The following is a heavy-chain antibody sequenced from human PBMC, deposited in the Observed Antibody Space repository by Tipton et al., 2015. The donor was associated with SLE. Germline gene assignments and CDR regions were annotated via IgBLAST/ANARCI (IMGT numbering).Heavy chain of an antibody. V-gene: IGHV4-34*01. J-gene: IGHJ6*03. CDR2: ISHLGIT. Sequence: TLSLTCTVSGDSITRHYWTWIRQPPGKGLEWIGEISHLGITKYNPSLKSRVTISLDTSKSQFSLNLTSVTAADTAVYYCARGDPILPYYYYMDVWDKGTTVTVSS. CDR3: ARGDPILPYYYYMDV. CDR1: GDSITRHY. D-gene: IGHD2/OR15-2a*01.